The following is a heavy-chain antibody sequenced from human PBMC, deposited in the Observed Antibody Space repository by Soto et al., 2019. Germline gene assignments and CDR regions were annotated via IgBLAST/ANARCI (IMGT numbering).Heavy chain of an antibody. CDR1: GYTFTSYG. J-gene: IGHJ4*02. CDR3: ARVDSSGWYLDFEY. Sequence: ASVKVSCKASGYTFTSYGISWVRQAPGQVLEWMGWISAYNGNTNYAQKLQGRVTMTTDTSTSTAYMELRSLRSDDTAVYYCARVDSSGWYLDFEYWGQGTLVTVSS. D-gene: IGHD6-19*01. V-gene: IGHV1-18*01. CDR2: ISAYNGNT.